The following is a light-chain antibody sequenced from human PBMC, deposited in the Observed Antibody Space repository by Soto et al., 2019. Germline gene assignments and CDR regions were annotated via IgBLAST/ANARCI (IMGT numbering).Light chain of an antibody. V-gene: IGKV3-15*01. CDR3: HQYYTWPRT. J-gene: IGKJ1*01. Sequence: EIVMTQSPVTLSVSPGERATLSCRASQTVTTDLAWYQQKPGQAPRLVIHGASTRATDFPARFSGSGSGTEFTLTISSLQSEDIAVYYCHQYYTWPRTFGQGTKVDI. CDR2: GAS. CDR1: QTVTTD.